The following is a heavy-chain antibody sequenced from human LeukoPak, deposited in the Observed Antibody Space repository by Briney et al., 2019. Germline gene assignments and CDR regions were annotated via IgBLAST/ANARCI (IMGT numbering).Heavy chain of an antibody. Sequence: GRSLRLSCAASGFTFSSYWMHWVRQAPGKGLVWVSRINSDGSSTSYADSVKGRFTISRDNAKNTLYLQMNSLRAEDTAVYYCARDKNGDYEDYYFDYWGQGTLVTVSS. CDR2: INSDGSST. V-gene: IGHV3-74*01. J-gene: IGHJ4*02. CDR3: ARDKNGDYEDYYFDY. CDR1: GFTFSSYW. D-gene: IGHD4-17*01.